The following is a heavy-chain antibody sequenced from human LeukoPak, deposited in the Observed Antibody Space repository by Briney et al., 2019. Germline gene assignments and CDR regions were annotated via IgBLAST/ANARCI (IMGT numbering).Heavy chain of an antibody. CDR1: GGSIISSSYY. CDR3: ARHFDYSNYYYYYMDV. D-gene: IGHD4-11*01. CDR2: IYYSGGT. J-gene: IGHJ6*03. Sequence: PSETLSLTCIVSGGSIISSSYYWGWIRQPPGKGLEWIGSIYYSGGTYYNPSLKSRVTISVDTSKNQFSLKLSSVTAADTAVYYSARHFDYSNYYYYYMDVWGKGTTVTVSS. V-gene: IGHV4-39*01.